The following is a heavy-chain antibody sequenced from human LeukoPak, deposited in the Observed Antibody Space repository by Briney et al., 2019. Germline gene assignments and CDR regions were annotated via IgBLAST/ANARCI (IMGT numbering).Heavy chain of an antibody. CDR1: GYTFTSYD. CDR3: ARGRSGYDSYYYYGMDV. D-gene: IGHD5-12*01. J-gene: IGHJ6*02. Sequence: GASVKVSCKASGYTFTSYDINWVRQATGQGLEWMGWMYPNSGNTGYAQKFQGRVTMTRNTSISTAYMELSSLRPEDTAVYYCARGRSGYDSYYYYGMDVWGQGTTVTVSS. V-gene: IGHV1-8*01. CDR2: MYPNSGNT.